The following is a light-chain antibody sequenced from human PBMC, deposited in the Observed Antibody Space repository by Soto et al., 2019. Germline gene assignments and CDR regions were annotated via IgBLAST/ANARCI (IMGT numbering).Light chain of an antibody. V-gene: IGLV7-46*01. Sequence: QAVVTQEPSLTVSPGGTVTLTCGSSTGAVTSGHSPFWFQQKPGQAPRTLISDSSNRLSWTPTRFSGSLLGGKAALTLSGAQPEDEADYYCLLSYTAAYWVFGGRTKLTVL. CDR2: DSS. CDR1: TGAVTSGHS. CDR3: LLSYTAAYWV. J-gene: IGLJ3*02.